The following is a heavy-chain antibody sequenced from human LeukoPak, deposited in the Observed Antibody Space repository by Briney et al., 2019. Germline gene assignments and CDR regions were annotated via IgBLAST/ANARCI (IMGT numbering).Heavy chain of an antibody. D-gene: IGHD3-22*01. CDR2: ISSSSSYI. J-gene: IGHJ4*02. V-gene: IGHV3-21*01. CDR3: ASRREIYYDSSGYYFDC. Sequence: GGSLRLSCAASGFTFSSYSMNWVRQAPGKGLEWVSSISSSSSYIYYADSVKGRFTISRDNAKNSLYLQMNSLRAEDTAVYYCASRREIYYDSSGYYFDCWGQGTLDTVSS. CDR1: GFTFSSYS.